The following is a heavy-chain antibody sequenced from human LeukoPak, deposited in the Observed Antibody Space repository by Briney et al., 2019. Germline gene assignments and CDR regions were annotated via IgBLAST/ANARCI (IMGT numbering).Heavy chain of an antibody. V-gene: IGHV3-9*01. D-gene: IGHD5-18*01. CDR3: AKAGMEGYGLTRQYYFDY. Sequence: GGSLRLSCAAYGFTFDDYAMHWGRHAPGKGLERVSGIRGNSGSIGYADSVKGRFTISRDNAKNSLYLQMNSLRAEDTALYYCAKAGMEGYGLTRQYYFDYWGQGTLVTVSS. J-gene: IGHJ4*02. CDR1: GFTFDDYA. CDR2: IRGNSGSI.